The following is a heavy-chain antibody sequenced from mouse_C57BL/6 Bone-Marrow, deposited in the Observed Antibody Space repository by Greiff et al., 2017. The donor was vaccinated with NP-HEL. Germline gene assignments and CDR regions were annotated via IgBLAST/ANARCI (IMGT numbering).Heavy chain of an antibody. V-gene: IGHV2-2*01. CDR1: GFSLTSYG. CDR2: IWSGGST. D-gene: IGHD1-1*01. CDR3: AGNSHYYGSSYWYFDV. Sequence: QVQLQQSGPGLVQPSQSLSITCTVSGFSLTSYGVPWVRQSPGKGLEWLGVIWSGGSTDSNAAFISRLSISKDNSKSQVFFKMNSLQADDTAIYYCAGNSHYYGSSYWYFDVWGTGTTVTVSS. J-gene: IGHJ1*03.